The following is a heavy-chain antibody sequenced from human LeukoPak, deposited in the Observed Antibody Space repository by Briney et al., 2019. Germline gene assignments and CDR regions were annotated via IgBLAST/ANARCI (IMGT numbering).Heavy chain of an antibody. CDR2: ISYDGSNK. CDR3: AKAGYSSGWRNFDY. J-gene: IGHJ4*02. CDR1: GFTFSSYG. D-gene: IGHD6-19*01. Sequence: PGRSLRLSCAASGFTFSSYGMHWVRQAPGKGLEWVAVISYDGSNKFYEDSVKGRFTISRDNSKNTLYLQMSSLRAEDTAVYYCAKAGYSSGWRNFDYWGQGTLVTVSS. V-gene: IGHV3-30*18.